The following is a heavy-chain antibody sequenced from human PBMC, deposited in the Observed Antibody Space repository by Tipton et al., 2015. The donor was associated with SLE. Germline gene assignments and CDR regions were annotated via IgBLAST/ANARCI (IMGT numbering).Heavy chain of an antibody. D-gene: IGHD4-17*01. CDR3: ARPTMTMVTSYSDY. Sequence: QLVQSGEEVKKAGESLKISCKDSGYTFATYWIGWVRQIPGKGLEWMGIIYPADSDTRYSPSFQGQVTISVDRSIDTAYLQWSSLKASDTAMYYCARPTMTMVTSYSDYWGQGTLVTVSS. V-gene: IGHV5-51*01. J-gene: IGHJ4*02. CDR2: IYPADSDT. CDR1: GYTFATYW.